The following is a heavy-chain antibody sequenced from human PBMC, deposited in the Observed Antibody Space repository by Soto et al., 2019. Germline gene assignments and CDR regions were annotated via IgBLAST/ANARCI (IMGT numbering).Heavy chain of an antibody. D-gene: IGHD2-15*01. V-gene: IGHV1-2*02. J-gene: IGHJ4*02. Sequence: QVQMVQSGAEVKKPGDSVKVSCKASGYTFTDYYMHWVRQAPGQGFEWVGGINPESGNPKYVPKFQGRVTVTRDTTHSTAYMELNRMTSDDTAVYYCASEDCRNNNCLKGFDYWGQGTLVTVSS. CDR3: ASEDCRNNNCLKGFDY. CDR2: INPESGNP. CDR1: GYTFTDYY.